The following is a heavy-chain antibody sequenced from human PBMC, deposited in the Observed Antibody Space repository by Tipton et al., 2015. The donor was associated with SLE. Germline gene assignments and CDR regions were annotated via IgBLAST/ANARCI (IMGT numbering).Heavy chain of an antibody. CDR3: ARANYVDAFDF. CDR1: GFTFSSYS. CDR2: ISSSSSYI. V-gene: IGHV3-21*01. Sequence: GSLRLSCAASGFTFSSYSMNWVRQAPGKGLEWVSSISSSSSYIYYADSVKGRFSISRDNAKNSLYLQMNSLRAEDTAVYYCARANYVDAFDFWGQGTMVTVSS. D-gene: IGHD1-7*01. J-gene: IGHJ3*01.